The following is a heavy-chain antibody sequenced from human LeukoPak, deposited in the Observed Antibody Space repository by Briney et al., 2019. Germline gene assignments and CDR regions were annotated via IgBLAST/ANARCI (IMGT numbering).Heavy chain of an antibody. J-gene: IGHJ4*02. Sequence: ASVKVSCMASGYTFTGYYMHWVRQAPGQGVEWMGWINPNSGGTNYAQKFQGRVTMTRDTSISTAYMELSRPRSDDTAVYYCARACSSTSCYRNWGQGTLVTVSS. CDR2: INPNSGGT. D-gene: IGHD2-2*02. CDR3: ARACSSTSCYRN. CDR1: GYTFTGYY. V-gene: IGHV1-2*02.